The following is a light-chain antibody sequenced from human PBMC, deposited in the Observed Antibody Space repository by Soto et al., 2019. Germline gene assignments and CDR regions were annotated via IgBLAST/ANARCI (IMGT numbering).Light chain of an antibody. J-gene: IGKJ4*01. CDR2: CAS. V-gene: IGKV3-20*01. Sequence: EIVLTQSPGTLSLSPGERATLSCRASQSVSSNYLAWYQQKPGQAPKLLIYCASSRATGIPDRFSGSGSGTDFILTISRLEPEEFAMYYCQSSGKSFPLTFGGGAELEI. CDR1: QSVSSNY. CDR3: QSSGKSFPLT.